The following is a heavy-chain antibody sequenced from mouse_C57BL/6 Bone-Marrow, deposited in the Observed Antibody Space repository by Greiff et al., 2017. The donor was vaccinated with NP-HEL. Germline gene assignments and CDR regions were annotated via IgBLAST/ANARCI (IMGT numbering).Heavy chain of an antibody. Sequence: EVKLVESGGGLVQPKGSLKLSCAASGFSFNTYAMNWVRQAPGKGLEWVARIRSKSNNYATYYADSVKDRFTISRDDSESMLYLQMNNLKTEDTAMYYCVRSPYYSNSFAYWGQGTLVTVSA. CDR2: IRSKSNNYAT. CDR3: VRSPYYSNSFAY. CDR1: GFSFNTYA. J-gene: IGHJ3*01. D-gene: IGHD2-5*01. V-gene: IGHV10-1*01.